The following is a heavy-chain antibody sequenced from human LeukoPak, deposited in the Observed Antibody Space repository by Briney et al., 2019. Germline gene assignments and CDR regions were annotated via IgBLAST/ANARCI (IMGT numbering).Heavy chain of an antibody. V-gene: IGHV3-7*01. D-gene: IGHD5-12*01. J-gene: IGHJ4*02. CDR2: IKQDGSEK. Sequence: GGSLRLSCAASGLTFSNAWMSWVRQAPGKGLEWVANIKQDGSEKYYVDSVKGRFTISRDNAKNSLYLQMNSLRAEDTAVYYCARSRGYSGYDFHYYFDYWGQGTLVTVSS. CDR3: ARSRGYSGYDFHYYFDY. CDR1: GLTFSNAW.